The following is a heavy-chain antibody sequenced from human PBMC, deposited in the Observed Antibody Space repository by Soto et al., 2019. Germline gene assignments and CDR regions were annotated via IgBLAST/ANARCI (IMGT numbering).Heavy chain of an antibody. CDR3: ARVGGGYDSSGYYFRYFDY. J-gene: IGHJ4*02. Sequence: PSETLSLTCTVSGGSISSYYWSWIRQPPGKGLEWIGYIYYSGSTNYNPSLKSRVTISVDTSKNQFSLKLSSVTAADTAVYYCARVGGGYDSSGYYFRYFDYWGQGTLVTVS. D-gene: IGHD3-22*01. CDR1: GGSISSYY. CDR2: IYYSGST. V-gene: IGHV4-59*01.